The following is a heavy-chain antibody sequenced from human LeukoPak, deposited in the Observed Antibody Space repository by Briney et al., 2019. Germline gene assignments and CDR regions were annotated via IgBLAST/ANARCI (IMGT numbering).Heavy chain of an antibody. CDR1: GFTFSSYA. D-gene: IGHD3-22*01. CDR2: ISGSGGST. J-gene: IGHJ5*02. Sequence: GGSLRLSCAASGFTFSSYAMSWVRQAPGKGLEWVSAISGSGGSTYYADSVKGRFTISRDNSKNTLYLQMNSLRAEDTAVYYCARVYYYDSSGYYYWFDPWGQGTLVTVSS. V-gene: IGHV3-23*01. CDR3: ARVYYYDSSGYYYWFDP.